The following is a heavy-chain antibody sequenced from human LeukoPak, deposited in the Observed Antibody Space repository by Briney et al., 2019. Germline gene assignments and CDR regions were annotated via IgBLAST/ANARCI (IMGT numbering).Heavy chain of an antibody. CDR3: ARYSGDYHLGFDY. Sequence: SETLSLTCAVYGGSFSGYYWSWIRQPPGKGLEWIGEINHSGSTNYNPSLKSRVTISVDTPKNQFSLKLSSVTAADTAVYYCARYSGDYHLGFDYWGQGTLVTVSS. CDR2: INHSGST. D-gene: IGHD1-26*01. V-gene: IGHV4-34*01. J-gene: IGHJ4*02. CDR1: GGSFSGYY.